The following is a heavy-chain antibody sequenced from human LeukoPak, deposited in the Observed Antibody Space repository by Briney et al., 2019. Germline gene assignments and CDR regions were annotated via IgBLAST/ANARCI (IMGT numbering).Heavy chain of an antibody. J-gene: IGHJ4*02. CDR2: IYYSGST. V-gene: IGHV4-30-4*01. D-gene: IGHD2-2*01. Sequence: SETLSLACTVSGGSISSGDYYWSWIRQPPGKGLEWIGYIYYSGSTYYNPSLKSRVTISVDTSKNQFSLKLSSVTAADTAVYYCARTGPAAHDYWGQGTLVTVSS. CDR3: ARTGPAAHDY. CDR1: GGSISSGDYY.